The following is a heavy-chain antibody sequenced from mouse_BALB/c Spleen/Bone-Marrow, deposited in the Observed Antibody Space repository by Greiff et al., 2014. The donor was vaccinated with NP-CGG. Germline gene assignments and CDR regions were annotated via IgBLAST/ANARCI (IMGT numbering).Heavy chain of an antibody. CDR3: ARDYYGSLYAMDY. CDR2: IWAGGST. D-gene: IGHD1-1*01. Sequence: QVQLKQSGPGLVAPSQSLSITCTVSGFSLTSYGVHWVRQPPGKGLGWLGVIWAGGSTNYNSALMSRLSISKDNSKSQVFLKMNSLQTDDTAMYYCARDYYGSLYAMDYWGQGTSVTVSS. J-gene: IGHJ4*01. V-gene: IGHV2-9*02. CDR1: GFSLTSYG.